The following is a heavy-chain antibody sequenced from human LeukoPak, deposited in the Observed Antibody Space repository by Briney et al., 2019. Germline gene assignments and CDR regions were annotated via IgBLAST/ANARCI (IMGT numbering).Heavy chain of an antibody. CDR1: GFTFDDYA. CDR2: ISWNSGSI. J-gene: IGHJ4*02. V-gene: IGHV3-9*01. D-gene: IGHD3-10*01. CDR3: ARDYHLPSGY. Sequence: GGSLRLSCAASGFTFDDYAMHWVRQAPGKGLEWVSGISWNSGSIGYADSVKGRFTISRDNSKNTLYLQMNSLRAEDTAVYYCARDYHLPSGYWGQGTLVTVSS.